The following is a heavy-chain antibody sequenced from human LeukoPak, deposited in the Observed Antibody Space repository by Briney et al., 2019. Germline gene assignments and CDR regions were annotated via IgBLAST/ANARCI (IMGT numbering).Heavy chain of an antibody. CDR3: ARLAQAICSGGSCYSSGYMDV. V-gene: IGHV5-51*01. CDR2: IYPGDSDT. Sequence: GESLKISCKGSGYSFTSYWIGWVRQMPGKGLEWMGIIYPGDSDTRYSPSFQGQVTISADKSISTAYLQWSSLKASDTAMYYCARLAQAICSGGSCYSSGYMDVWGKGTTATVSS. D-gene: IGHD2-15*01. CDR1: GYSFTSYW. J-gene: IGHJ6*03.